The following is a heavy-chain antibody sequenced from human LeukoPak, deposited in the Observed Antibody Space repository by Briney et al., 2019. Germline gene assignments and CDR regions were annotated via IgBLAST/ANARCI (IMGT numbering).Heavy chain of an antibody. V-gene: IGHV4-30-2*01. J-gene: IGHJ3*02. D-gene: IGHD2-8*01. Sequence: SETLSLTCAVSGGSISSGGYSWSWIRQPPGKGLEWIGYIYHSGSTYYNPSLKSRVTISVDRSENQFSLKLSSVTAADTAVYYCAVLAGYYDAFDIWGQGTMVTVSS. CDR3: AVLAGYYDAFDI. CDR1: GGSISSGGYS. CDR2: IYHSGST.